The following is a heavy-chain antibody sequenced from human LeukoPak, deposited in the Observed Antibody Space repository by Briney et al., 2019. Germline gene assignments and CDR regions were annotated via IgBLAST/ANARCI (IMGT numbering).Heavy chain of an antibody. J-gene: IGHJ6*03. D-gene: IGHD6-19*01. CDR1: GFTFNTYG. CDR2: ISGSGGST. Sequence: GGSLRLSCAASGFTFNTYGMNWVRQAPGKGLEWVSAISGSGGSTYYADSVKGRFTISRDNSKNTLYLQMHSLRAEDTAVYYCARGFGSGWSNYMDVWGKGTTVTISS. V-gene: IGHV3-23*01. CDR3: ARGFGSGWSNYMDV.